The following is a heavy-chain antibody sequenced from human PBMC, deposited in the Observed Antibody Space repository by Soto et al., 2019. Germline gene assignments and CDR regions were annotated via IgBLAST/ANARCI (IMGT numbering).Heavy chain of an antibody. Sequence: SETLSLTCTVSGGSISSSSYYWGWIRQPPGKGLEWIGSIYYSGSTYYNPSLKSRVTISVDTSKNQFSLKLSSVTAADTAVYYCASRDYGDYLKDYWGQGTLVTVSS. CDR1: GGSISSSSYY. V-gene: IGHV4-39*01. D-gene: IGHD4-17*01. J-gene: IGHJ4*02. CDR3: ASRDYGDYLKDY. CDR2: IYYSGST.